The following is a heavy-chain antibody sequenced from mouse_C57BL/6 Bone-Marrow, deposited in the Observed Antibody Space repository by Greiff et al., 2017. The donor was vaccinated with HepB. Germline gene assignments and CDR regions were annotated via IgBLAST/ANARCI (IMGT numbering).Heavy chain of an antibody. D-gene: IGHD3-2*02. CDR2: ISRGGDYI. J-gene: IGHJ3*01. CDR3: TRGQLRPAWFAY. CDR1: GFTFSSYA. V-gene: IGHV5-9-1*02. Sequence: DVQLVESGAGLVKPGGSLKLSCAASGFTFSSYAMSWVRQTPEKRLEWVAYISRGGDYIYYADTVKGRVTISRDTARNTLYLQLSSLKSEDTAMYYCTRGQLRPAWFAYWGQGTLVTVSA.